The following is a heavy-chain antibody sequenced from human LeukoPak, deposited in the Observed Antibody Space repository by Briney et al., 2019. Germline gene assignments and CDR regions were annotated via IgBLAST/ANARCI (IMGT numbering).Heavy chain of an antibody. D-gene: IGHD6-13*01. V-gene: IGHV3-7*01. CDR2: IKQDGSEK. CDR3: ARESSNWYLNY. Sequence: PGGSLRLSCAASGFTFSSYWMSWVRQAPGKGLEWVANIKQDGSEKSYVDSVKGRFTISRDNAKNSLYLQMNTLRAEDTAVYYCARESSNWYLNYWGQGTLVTVSS. J-gene: IGHJ4*02. CDR1: GFTFSSYW.